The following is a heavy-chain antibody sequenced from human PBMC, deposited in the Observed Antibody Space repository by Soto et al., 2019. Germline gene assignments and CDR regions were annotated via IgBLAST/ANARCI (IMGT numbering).Heavy chain of an antibody. Sequence: EVHLVESGGSLVQPGGSLRLSCAVSGFTFGGYGRNWVRKAPGKGLEWISHISTSGTSIYYADSVRGRFIISRDTAKNSLYLQMNSLRDEDTAVYYCARDRRGYSSGFDNWGQGTLVTVSS. CDR1: GFTFGGYG. CDR2: ISTSGTSI. D-gene: IGHD6-19*01. CDR3: ARDRRGYSSGFDN. J-gene: IGHJ4*02. V-gene: IGHV3-48*02.